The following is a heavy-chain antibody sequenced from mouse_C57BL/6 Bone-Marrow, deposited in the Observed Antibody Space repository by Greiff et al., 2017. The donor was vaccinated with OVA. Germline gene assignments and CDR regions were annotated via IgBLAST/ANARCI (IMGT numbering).Heavy chain of an antibody. J-gene: IGHJ2*01. CDR1: GYAFSSSW. V-gene: IGHV1-82*01. D-gene: IGHD4-1*01. CDR3: ARSGTGTRAYFDY. Sequence: VQLVESGPELVKPGASVKISCKASGYAFSSSWMNWVKQRPGKGLEWIGRIYPGDGDTNYNGKFKGKATLTADKSSSTAYMQLSSLTSEDSAVYFCARSGTGTRAYFDYWGQGTTLTVSS. CDR2: IYPGDGDT.